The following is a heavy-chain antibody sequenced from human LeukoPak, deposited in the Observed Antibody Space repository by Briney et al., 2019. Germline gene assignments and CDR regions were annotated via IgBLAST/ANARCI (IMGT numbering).Heavy chain of an antibody. Sequence: SETLSLTCTVSGGSISGYYWSWIRQPPGKGLEWIGEINHSGSTNYNPSLKSRVTISVDTSKNQFSLKLSSVTAADTAVYYCASLSSGWYFDYWGQGTLVTVSS. CDR2: INHSGST. V-gene: IGHV4-34*01. CDR3: ASLSSGWYFDY. D-gene: IGHD6-19*01. J-gene: IGHJ4*02. CDR1: GGSISGYY.